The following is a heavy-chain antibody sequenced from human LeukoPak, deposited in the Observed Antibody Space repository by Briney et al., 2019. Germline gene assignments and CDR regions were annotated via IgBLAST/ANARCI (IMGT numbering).Heavy chain of an antibody. J-gene: IGHJ5*02. CDR3: ARDSSGWYQRWFDP. V-gene: IGHV3-21*01. CDR2: ISSSSSYI. D-gene: IGHD6-19*01. Sequence: GGSLRLSCAASGFTFSSYSMNWVRQAPGKGLEWVSSISSSSSYIYYADSVKGRFTISRDNANNSLYLQMNSLRAEDTAVYYCARDSSGWYQRWFDPWGQGTLVTVSS. CDR1: GFTFSSYS.